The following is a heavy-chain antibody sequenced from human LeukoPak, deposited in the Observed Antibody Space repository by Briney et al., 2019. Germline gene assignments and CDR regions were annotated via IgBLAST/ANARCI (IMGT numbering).Heavy chain of an antibody. CDR2: ISSSGSTM. V-gene: IGHV3-48*03. Sequence: GGPLRLSCAPSGFTFSGYEMNWVRQAPGKGLEWVSYISSSGSTMYYADSVKGRFTISRDNAKNSLYLQMNSLRAEDTALYYCARDYSSSWYGYFQHWGQGTLVTVSS. D-gene: IGHD6-13*01. CDR3: ARDYSSSWYGYFQH. J-gene: IGHJ1*01. CDR1: GFTFSGYE.